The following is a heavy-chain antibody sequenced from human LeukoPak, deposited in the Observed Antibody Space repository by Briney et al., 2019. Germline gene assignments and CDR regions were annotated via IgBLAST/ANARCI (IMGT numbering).Heavy chain of an antibody. D-gene: IGHD1-26*01. CDR1: GVSFSGYY. CDR3: ARGSGTYPYYFDY. CDR2: INHSGST. V-gene: IGHV4-34*01. J-gene: IGHJ4*02. Sequence: SDTPSLTCAVYGVSFSGYYWSWNRQPPGKGLEWIGEINHSGSTNYNPSLKSRVTISVDTSKDQFSLKLTSVTAADSAVYYCARGSGTYPYYFDYWGQGTLVTVSS.